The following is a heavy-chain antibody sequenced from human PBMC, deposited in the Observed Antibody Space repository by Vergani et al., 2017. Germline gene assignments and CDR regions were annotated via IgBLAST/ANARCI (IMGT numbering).Heavy chain of an antibody. CDR2: ISSSGSTI. J-gene: IGHJ6*03. D-gene: IGHD3-9*01. CDR3: PRAGLYYDILTGYYSDYYMDV. Sequence: QVQLVESGGGLVKPGGSLRLSCAASGFTFSDYYMSWIRQAPGKGLEWVSYISSSGSTIYYADSVKGRFTISRDNAKNSLYLQMNSLRAEDTAVYYCPRAGLYYDILTGYYSDYYMDVWGKGTTVTVSS. V-gene: IGHV3-11*01. CDR1: GFTFSDYY.